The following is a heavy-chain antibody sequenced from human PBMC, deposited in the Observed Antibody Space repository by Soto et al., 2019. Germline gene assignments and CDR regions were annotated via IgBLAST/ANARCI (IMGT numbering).Heavy chain of an antibody. D-gene: IGHD5-12*01. J-gene: IGHJ4*02. V-gene: IGHV3-23*01. CDR1: GLTFSSYS. CDR3: AKGGYTSPLGY. CDR2: IRASGSST. Sequence: PGGSLRLSCAASGLTFSSYSMTWVRQAPGKGLEWVSTIRASGSSTYYADSVQGRFTISRDNSMNTLFLHMNSLRAEDSAIYYCAKGGYTSPLGYWGLGTLVTVSS.